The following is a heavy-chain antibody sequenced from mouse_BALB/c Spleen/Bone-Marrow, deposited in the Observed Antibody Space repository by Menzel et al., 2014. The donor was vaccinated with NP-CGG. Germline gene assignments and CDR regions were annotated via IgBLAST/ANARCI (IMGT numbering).Heavy chain of an antibody. Sequence: EVHLVESGPSLVEPSQTLSLTCSVTGDSITSGYWNWIRKFPGNKLEYMGYISHSGSTYYNPSLKSRISITRDTSKNQYYLQLNSVTTEDTATYYCARAGYRYDVGYAMDYWGQGTSVTVSS. CDR1: GDSITSGY. CDR2: ISHSGST. J-gene: IGHJ4*01. D-gene: IGHD2-14*01. CDR3: ARAGYRYDVGYAMDY. V-gene: IGHV3-8*02.